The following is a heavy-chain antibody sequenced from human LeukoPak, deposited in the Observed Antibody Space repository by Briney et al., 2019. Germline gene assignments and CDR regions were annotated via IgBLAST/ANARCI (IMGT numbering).Heavy chain of an antibody. Sequence: PGGSLSLSCAASGFTFSSSVMNWVRQAPGKGLEWVSYISSGGTTIYYADSVKGRFTISRDNAKNSLYLQMNSLRAEDTAIYYCARYGSGAHYWGQGTLVAVSS. CDR2: ISSGGTTI. CDR1: GFTFSSSV. J-gene: IGHJ4*02. CDR3: ARYGSGAHY. D-gene: IGHD3-10*01. V-gene: IGHV3-48*03.